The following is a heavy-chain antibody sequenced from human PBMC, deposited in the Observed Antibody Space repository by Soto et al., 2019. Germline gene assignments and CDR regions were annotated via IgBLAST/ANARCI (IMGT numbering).Heavy chain of an antibody. J-gene: IGHJ4*02. D-gene: IGHD4-17*01. CDR3: ARRYGPGFDY. CDR1: GGSISSYY. CDR2: IYYSGST. V-gene: IGHV4-59*08. Sequence: PSETLSLTCTVSGGSISSYYWSWIRQPPGKGLEWIGYIYYSGSTNYNPSLKSRITISVDTSKNHFSLKLSYVTAADTAVYYCARRYGPGFDYWGQGTLVTVSS.